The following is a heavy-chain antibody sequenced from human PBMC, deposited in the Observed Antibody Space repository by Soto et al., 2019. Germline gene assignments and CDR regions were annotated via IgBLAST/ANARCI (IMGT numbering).Heavy chain of an antibody. D-gene: IGHD3-16*02. V-gene: IGHV5-51*01. CDR3: ARHADRIMITFGGVIANAFDI. CDR2: IYPGDSDT. Sequence: GDALKLSCKGSGYSFTSYWIGWVRQMPGKGLEWMGIIYPGDSDTRYSPSFQGQVTISADKSISTAYLQWSSLKASDTAMYYCARHADRIMITFGGVIANAFDIWGQGTMVTVSS. J-gene: IGHJ3*02. CDR1: GYSFTSYW.